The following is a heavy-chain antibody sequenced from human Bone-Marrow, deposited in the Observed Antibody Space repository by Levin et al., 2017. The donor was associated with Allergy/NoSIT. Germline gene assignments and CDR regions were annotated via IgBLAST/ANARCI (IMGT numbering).Heavy chain of an antibody. J-gene: IGHJ4*02. V-gene: IGHV3-21*01. CDR3: ARDGCTGGSCYDFDY. CDR2: ISTSSVRI. CDR1: GFTFSNYN. D-gene: IGHD2-15*01. Sequence: ASVKVSCAASGFTFSNYNMNWVRQAPGKGLEWVSSISTSSVRIYYADSVKGRFTLSRDNAKNSLYLQMNSLRAEDTAVYYCARDGCTGGSCYDFDYWGQGALVTVSS.